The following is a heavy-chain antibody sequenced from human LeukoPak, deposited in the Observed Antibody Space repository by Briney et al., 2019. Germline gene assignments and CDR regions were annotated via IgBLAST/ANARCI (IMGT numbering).Heavy chain of an antibody. Sequence: TSETLSLTCTVSLDSTTSNFWSWVRQSPGKGLEWIGEIHRSGSPNYNPSLQSRVTISIDRSRNQIALVLSSVTAADTAVYYCAREILGGFNPGAYWGQGTLVTVSS. D-gene: IGHD1-14*01. CDR2: IHRSGSP. J-gene: IGHJ4*02. V-gene: IGHV4-4*02. CDR1: LDSTTSNF. CDR3: AREILGGFNPGAY.